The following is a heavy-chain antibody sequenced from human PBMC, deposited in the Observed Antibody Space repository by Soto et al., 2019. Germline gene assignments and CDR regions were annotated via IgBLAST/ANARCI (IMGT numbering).Heavy chain of an antibody. CDR3: ARAPVLRYFDWLESPRYYFDY. J-gene: IGHJ4*02. V-gene: IGHV3-30-3*01. CDR2: ISYDGSNK. Sequence: GGSLRLSCAASGFTFSSYAMHWVRQSPGKGLEWVAVISYDGSNKYYADSVKGRFTISRDNSKNTLYLQMNSLRAEDTAVYYCARAPVLRYFDWLESPRYYFDYWGQGTLVTVS. CDR1: GFTFSSYA. D-gene: IGHD3-9*01.